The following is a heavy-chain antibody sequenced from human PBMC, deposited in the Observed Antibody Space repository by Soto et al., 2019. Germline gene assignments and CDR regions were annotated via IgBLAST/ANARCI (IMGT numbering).Heavy chain of an antibody. D-gene: IGHD4-17*01. J-gene: IGHJ4*02. CDR1: GFTFSNYW. Sequence: EVQLVESGGGLVQPGGSLRLSCAASGFTFSNYWMSWVRQAPGKGLEWVAKINQGGSEKWSADSVKGRFTISRDNAKNSLYLQLTSMRAEDTAVYYCVKDDGDYSFDYWGQGTLVTVSS. CDR2: INQGGSEK. CDR3: VKDDGDYSFDY. V-gene: IGHV3-7*03.